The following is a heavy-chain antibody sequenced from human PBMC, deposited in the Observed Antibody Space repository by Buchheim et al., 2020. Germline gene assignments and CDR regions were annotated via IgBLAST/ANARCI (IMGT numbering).Heavy chain of an antibody. CDR1: GFTFSAYW. D-gene: IGHD3-3*01. V-gene: IGHV3-7*03. J-gene: IGHJ4*02. CDR2: IKEDGSEK. Sequence: EVQLVESGGALVQPGGSLRLSCAASGFTFSAYWMGWVRQAPGKGLEWVANIKEDGSEKYYVDSVMGRFTISRDNAKNSLYLQMNSLRAEDTAVYYCANSFGVVIIFPPDYWGQGTL. CDR3: ANSFGVVIIFPPDY.